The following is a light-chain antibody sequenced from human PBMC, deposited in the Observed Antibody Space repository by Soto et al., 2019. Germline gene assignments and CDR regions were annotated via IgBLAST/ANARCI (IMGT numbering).Light chain of an antibody. Sequence: EIVLTQSPATLSLSPGERATLSCRASQSVTWYLAWYQQKPGQAPRLLIYDATNRATGIPARLSGSGSGTDFTLTISSLEPEDFAVYYCQQRTNWLTFGGGTRVEI. CDR1: QSVTWY. CDR3: QQRTNWLT. J-gene: IGKJ4*01. CDR2: DAT. V-gene: IGKV3-11*01.